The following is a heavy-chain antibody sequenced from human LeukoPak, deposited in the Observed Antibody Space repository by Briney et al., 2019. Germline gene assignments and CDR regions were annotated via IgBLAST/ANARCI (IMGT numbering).Heavy chain of an antibody. CDR3: ASAVGDFWSGYYDY. CDR1: GGTFSSYT. V-gene: IGHV1-69*02. D-gene: IGHD3-3*01. J-gene: IGHJ4*02. Sequence: GASVKVSCKASGGTFSSYTISWVRQAPGQGLEWMGRIIPILGIANYAQKFQGRVTITADKSTSTAYMELSSLRSEYTAVYYCASAVGDFWSGYYDYWGQGTLVTVSS. CDR2: IIPILGIA.